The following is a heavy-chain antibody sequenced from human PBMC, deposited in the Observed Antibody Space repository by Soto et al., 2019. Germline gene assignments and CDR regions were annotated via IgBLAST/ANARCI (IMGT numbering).Heavy chain of an antibody. CDR1: GFTFSSYG. D-gene: IGHD2-8*01. J-gene: IGHJ4*02. CDR2: IWYDGSNK. V-gene: IGHV3-33*01. CDR3: ARGNLYCTNGVCSQYYFDY. Sequence: GGSLRLSCAASGFTFSSYGMHWVRQAPGKGLEWVAVIWYDGSNKYYADSVEGRFTISRDNSKNKLYLKMNSLRAKDTAVYYCARGNLYCTNGVCSQYYFDYWGQGTLVTVSS.